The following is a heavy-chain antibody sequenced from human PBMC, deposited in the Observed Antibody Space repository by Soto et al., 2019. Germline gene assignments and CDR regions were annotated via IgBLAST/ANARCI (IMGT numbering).Heavy chain of an antibody. J-gene: IGHJ6*02. V-gene: IGHV3-21*01. CDR1: GFNFNSYT. CDR3: ARDCSGGSCYPGMDV. D-gene: IGHD2-15*01. Sequence: GGSLRLSCAASGFNFNSYTINWVRRAPGKRLEWLSSISSSGYIFSTDSVRGRLTISRDNAKNSVYLQINSLRAEDTAVYFCARDCSGGSCYPGMDVWGQGTTVTVSS. CDR2: ISSSGYI.